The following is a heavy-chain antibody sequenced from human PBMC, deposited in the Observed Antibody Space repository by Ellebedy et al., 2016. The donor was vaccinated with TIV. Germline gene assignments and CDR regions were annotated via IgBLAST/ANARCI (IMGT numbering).Heavy chain of an antibody. CDR3: ARHYTAATGSHFDY. CDR1: GYRFPTYW. D-gene: IGHD6-13*01. V-gene: IGHV5-51*01. CDR2: IYPGDSET. Sequence: GESLKISCKGSGYRFPTYWIAWVRQMPGKGLEWMGSIYPGDSETRYGPSFQGQVTISVDKSITTAYLQLSGLKASDTAMYYCARHYTAATGSHFDYWGQGTLVTVSS. J-gene: IGHJ4*02.